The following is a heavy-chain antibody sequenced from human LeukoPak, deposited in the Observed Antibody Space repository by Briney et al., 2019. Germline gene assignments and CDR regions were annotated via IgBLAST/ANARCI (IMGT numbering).Heavy chain of an antibody. D-gene: IGHD2-2*01. Sequence: GASVKVSCKTSGYTFTGYYMHWVRQAPGQGLEWMGWINPNSGDTDYSENFQGRVTMTRDTSINTAYMELSGLRSDDTAVYYCARYCTRTSCYVEQSGYDTFDSWGQGTLVTVSS. CDR3: ARYCTRTSCYVEQSGYDTFDS. CDR1: GYTFTGYY. J-gene: IGHJ4*02. V-gene: IGHV1-2*02. CDR2: INPNSGDT.